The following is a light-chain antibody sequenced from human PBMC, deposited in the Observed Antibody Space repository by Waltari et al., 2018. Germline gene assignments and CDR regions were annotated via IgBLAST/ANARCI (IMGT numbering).Light chain of an antibody. CDR3: CSYAGGTAYV. Sequence: SALTQPASVSGSPGQSITISCTGTSSDIGTYNFVSWYQEYPGKAPKLIIYEATKRPSGFSARFSASKSGNTASLTISGLQADDEADYSCCSYAGGTAYVFGTGTRVTVL. CDR1: SSDIGTYNF. V-gene: IGLV2-23*01. CDR2: EAT. J-gene: IGLJ1*01.